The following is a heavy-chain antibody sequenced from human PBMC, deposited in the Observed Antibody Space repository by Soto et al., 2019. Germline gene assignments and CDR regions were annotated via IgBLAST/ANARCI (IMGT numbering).Heavy chain of an antibody. V-gene: IGHV3-7*05. CDR2: IKQDGSEK. CDR1: GFTFSSYW. D-gene: IGHD3-10*01. Sequence: GGSLRLSCAASGFTFSSYWMSWVRQAPGKGLEWVANIKQDGSEKYYVDSVKGRFTISRDNAKNSLYLQMNSLRAEDTAVYYCARDCYYGSGTTLYYYYGMDVWGQGTTVTVSS. CDR3: ARDCYYGSGTTLYYYYGMDV. J-gene: IGHJ6*02.